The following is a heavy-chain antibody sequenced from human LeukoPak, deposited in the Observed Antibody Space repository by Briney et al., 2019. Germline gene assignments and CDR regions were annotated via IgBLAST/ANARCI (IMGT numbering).Heavy chain of an antibody. J-gene: IGHJ3*02. D-gene: IGHD2-2*01. CDR2: ISGSGGST. Sequence: GSLRLSCAASGFTFSSYAMSWVRQAPGKGLEWVSAISGSGGSTYYADSVKGRFTISRDNSKNTLYLQMNSLRAEDTAVYYCARAHCRSTSCYYGDAFDIWGQGTMVTVSS. CDR1: GFTFSSYA. CDR3: ARAHCRSTSCYYGDAFDI. V-gene: IGHV3-23*01.